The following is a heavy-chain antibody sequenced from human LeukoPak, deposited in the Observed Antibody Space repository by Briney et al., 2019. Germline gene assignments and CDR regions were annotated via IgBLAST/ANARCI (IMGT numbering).Heavy chain of an antibody. CDR1: GYTFTTYY. Sequence: GASVKVSCKASGYTFTTYYMHWVRQAPGQGLEWMGIINPSGGSTSYAQKFQDRVTMTRDTSTSTVYMEVSSLRSEDTAMYYCAKSRFDSSGSADYWGQGTLVTVSS. J-gene: IGHJ4*02. V-gene: IGHV1-46*01. D-gene: IGHD3-22*01. CDR3: AKSRFDSSGSADY. CDR2: INPSGGST.